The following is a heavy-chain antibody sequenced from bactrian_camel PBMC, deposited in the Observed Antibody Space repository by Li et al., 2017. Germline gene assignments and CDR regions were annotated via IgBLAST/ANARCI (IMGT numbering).Heavy chain of an antibody. J-gene: IGHJ4*01. CDR2: ISPDGSS. V-gene: IGHV3S53*01. Sequence: HVQLVESGGGSVQAGGSLRLSCTAPGFLSHDCHIEYDRQATGKQREYVSSISPDGSSTYRSTVKGRFTISIDKSSDTVYLQMDSLKPEDTAPYFCKVGGASDYCQRTYWGQGTQVTVS. D-gene: IGHD3*01. CDR1: GFLSHDCH. CDR3: KVGGASDYCQRTY.